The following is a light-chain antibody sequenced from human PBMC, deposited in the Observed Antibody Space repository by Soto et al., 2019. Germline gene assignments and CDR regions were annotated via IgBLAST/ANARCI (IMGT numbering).Light chain of an antibody. CDR1: SSDVGLYDY. V-gene: IGLV2-14*01. CDR3: SSYTSDSSYV. J-gene: IGLJ1*01. CDR2: AVS. Sequence: QSALTQPASVSGSPGQSITISCTGTSSDVGLYDYVSWYQQHPGKALQLMIYAVSNRPSGVSNRFSASKSGNTASPFISGLQAEDEADYYCSSYTSDSSYVFGSGTKVTVL.